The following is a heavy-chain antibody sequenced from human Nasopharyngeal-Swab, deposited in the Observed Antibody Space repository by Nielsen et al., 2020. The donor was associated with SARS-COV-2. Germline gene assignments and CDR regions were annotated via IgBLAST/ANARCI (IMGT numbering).Heavy chain of an antibody. CDR2: IYPGDSDT. Sequence: GESLNTSYMSSAYSITSYWIGWVRELLGKGLEWMGIIYPGDSDTRYSPSFQGQVTISADKSISTAYLQWSSLKASDTAMYYCARRYCSSTSCYFTFDPWGQGTLVTVSS. J-gene: IGHJ5*02. CDR1: AYSITSYW. V-gene: IGHV5-51*01. D-gene: IGHD2-2*01. CDR3: ARRYCSSTSCYFTFDP.